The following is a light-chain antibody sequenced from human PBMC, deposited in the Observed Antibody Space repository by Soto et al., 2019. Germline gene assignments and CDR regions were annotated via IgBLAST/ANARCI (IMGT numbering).Light chain of an antibody. CDR1: QSVSSY. J-gene: IGKJ2*01. V-gene: IGKV3-11*01. CDR2: DAS. CDR3: QQRSNWPRT. Sequence: EIVLTQSPATLSLSPGERATLSCRASQSVSSYLDWYQQKPGQAPRLLIYDASNRATGIPARFSGSGSGTDFTLTISSLAPEDFAVYYCQQRSNWPRTFGQGTKLEIK.